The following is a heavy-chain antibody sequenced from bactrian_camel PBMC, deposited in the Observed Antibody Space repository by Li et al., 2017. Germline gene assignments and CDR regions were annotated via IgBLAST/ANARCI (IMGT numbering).Heavy chain of an antibody. CDR1: GYAYSSYC. CDR3: AASRLGSTINWSHERRWGY. Sequence: VESGGGSVQAGGSLRLSCAASGYAYSSYCMGWFRQAPGKEREGVAAIDNDGSTSYADSVKGRFTISGDNAKNTLYLQMNSLKPEDTAMYYCAASRLGSTINWSHERRWGYWGQGTQVTVS. CDR2: IDNDGST. V-gene: IGHV3S26*01. D-gene: IGHD4*01. J-gene: IGHJ4*01.